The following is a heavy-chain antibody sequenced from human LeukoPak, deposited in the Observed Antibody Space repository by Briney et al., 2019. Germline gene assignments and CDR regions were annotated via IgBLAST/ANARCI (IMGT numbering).Heavy chain of an antibody. D-gene: IGHD3-10*01. J-gene: IGHJ4*02. CDR2: IYYSGST. Sequence: SETLSLTCTVSGDSISSCYWSWIRQLPGKGLEWIGYIYYSGSTYYNPSLKSRVTISVDTSKNQFSLKLSSVTAADTAVYYCAAFNVLLWFGSFDYWGQGTLVTDSS. CDR3: AAFNVLLWFGSFDY. CDR1: GDSISSCY. V-gene: IGHV4-59*06.